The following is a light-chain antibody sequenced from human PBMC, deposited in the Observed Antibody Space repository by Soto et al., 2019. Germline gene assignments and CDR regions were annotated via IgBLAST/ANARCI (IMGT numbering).Light chain of an antibody. CDR3: QQYGSSPLGT. V-gene: IGKV3-20*01. J-gene: IGKJ4*01. CDR2: GAS. Sequence: ENGLTQSPGTLSLSPGERATLSCRASQSVSSSYLAWYQQKPGQAPRLLIYGASSRATGIPDRFSGSGSGTDFTLTISRLEPEDFAVYYCQQYGSSPLGTFGGGTKVDIK. CDR1: QSVSSSY.